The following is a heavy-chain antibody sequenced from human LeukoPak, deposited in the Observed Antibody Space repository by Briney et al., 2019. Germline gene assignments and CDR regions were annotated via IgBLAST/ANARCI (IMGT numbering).Heavy chain of an antibody. J-gene: IGHJ4*02. Sequence: GASVNVSCKASVFTFTSSAMQWVRQARGQRLEWIGWIVVGSGNTNYAQKFQERVTITRDMSTSTAYMELSSLRSEDTAVYYCAAGINLFDYWGQGTLVTVSS. CDR2: IVVGSGNT. V-gene: IGHV1-58*02. D-gene: IGHD1-14*01. CDR3: AAGINLFDY. CDR1: VFTFTSSA.